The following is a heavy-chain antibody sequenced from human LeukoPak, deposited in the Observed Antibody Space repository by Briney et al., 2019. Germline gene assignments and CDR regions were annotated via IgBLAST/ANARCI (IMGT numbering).Heavy chain of an antibody. Sequence: PGGSLRLSCAASGFTFSSYWMSWVRQAPGKGLEWAANIKEDGSEKYYVDSVKGRFSISRDDAKNSLHLQMNSLRAEDTAVYYCARDRFGGMDVWGKGPSVTVSS. V-gene: IGHV3-7*01. D-gene: IGHD4-23*01. CDR3: ARDRFGGMDV. CDR2: IKEDGSEK. J-gene: IGHJ6*04. CDR1: GFTFSSYW.